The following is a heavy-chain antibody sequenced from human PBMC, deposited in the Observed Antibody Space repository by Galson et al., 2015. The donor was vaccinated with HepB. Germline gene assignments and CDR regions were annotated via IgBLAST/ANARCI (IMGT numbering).Heavy chain of an antibody. CDR2: ISGYNGKT. J-gene: IGHJ6*02. CDR1: GYTFTSYG. V-gene: IGHV1-18*04. CDR3: AGGAGELRYDYNGMDV. Sequence: SVKVSCKASGYTFTSYGISWVRQAPGQGLEWMGWISGYNGKTKHVENFQGRVTMTTDTSTRTAYMALRRRRSDDTAVYYCAGGAGELRYDYNGMDVWGQGTPVTVSS. D-gene: IGHD3-16*01.